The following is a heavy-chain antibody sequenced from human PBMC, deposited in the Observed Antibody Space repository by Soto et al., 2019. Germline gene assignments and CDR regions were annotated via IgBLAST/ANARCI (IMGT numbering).Heavy chain of an antibody. Sequence: QLQLQESGSGLVRPSQTLSLTCAVSGGSISSGGYSWNWVRQPPGKGLEWIGNIYHSGSTLSNPALKSRVHQSVDKSTNQFSIKLSSVPAADTAVYYCARDQLEGNWFDPWGQGNLVTVSS. CDR2: IYHSGST. CDR3: ARDQLEGNWFDP. V-gene: IGHV4-30-2*01. D-gene: IGHD1-1*01. CDR1: GGSISSGGYS. J-gene: IGHJ5*02.